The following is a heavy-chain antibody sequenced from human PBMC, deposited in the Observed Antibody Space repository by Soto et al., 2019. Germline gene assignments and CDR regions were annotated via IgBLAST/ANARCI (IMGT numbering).Heavy chain of an antibody. D-gene: IGHD1-26*01. Sequence: EVQLVESGGNSVQPGGSLSLSCAASGFTVSDNFMSWVRQAPGKGLEWVSVIYAVGTTFHADSVKGRFIMSRDNYNNTLHLQMNSLRVDDTAIYYCARGTWEGFDLWGQGTMVTVSS. CDR3: ARGTWEGFDL. J-gene: IGHJ3*01. V-gene: IGHV3-66*01. CDR2: IYAVGTT. CDR1: GFTVSDNF.